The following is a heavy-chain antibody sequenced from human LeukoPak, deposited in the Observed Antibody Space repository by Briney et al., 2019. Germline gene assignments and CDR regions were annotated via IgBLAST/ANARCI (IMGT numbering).Heavy chain of an antibody. CDR2: ISGSGGST. CDR1: GFTFSSYA. D-gene: IGHD1-26*01. J-gene: IGHJ4*02. V-gene: IGHV3-23*01. Sequence: GGSLRLPCAASGFTFSSYAMSWVRQAPGKGLEWVSAISGSGGSTYYADSVKGRFTISRDNSKNTLYLQMNSLRAEDTAVYYCAKDQTAKVGATLDYWGQGTLVTVSS. CDR3: AKDQTAKVGATLDY.